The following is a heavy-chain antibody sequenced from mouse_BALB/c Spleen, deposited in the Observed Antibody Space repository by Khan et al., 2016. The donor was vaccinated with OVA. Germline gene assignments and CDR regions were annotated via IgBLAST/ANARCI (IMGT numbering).Heavy chain of an antibody. D-gene: IGHD2-14*01. Sequence: QVQLQQSGPEVKKPGETVKISCKASGYPFTNFGMNWVRQAPGKGLKWMGWINTYTGEPTYNHDFKGRFAFSLETSASTAYLQINNLKNEDTATYFCGRVRYSGTIDSWGQGTSVTVSS. V-gene: IGHV9-3-1*01. CDR2: INTYTGEP. CDR1: GYPFTNFG. CDR3: GRVRYSGTIDS. J-gene: IGHJ4*01.